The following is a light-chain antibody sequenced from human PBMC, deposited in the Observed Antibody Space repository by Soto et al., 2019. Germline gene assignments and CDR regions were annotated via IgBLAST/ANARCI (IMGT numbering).Light chain of an antibody. CDR3: QQSYTTPYT. CDR2: TAS. Sequence: DIHMTQSPSSLSASIGDRVTIPCRASQSVSKYLNWFQYKPGRAPRPLIHTASTLRSGVPSRFSGSGSGTDFTLTISSLQREDFAAYYCQQSYTTPYTFGQGTRLEIK. V-gene: IGKV1-39*01. J-gene: IGKJ5*01. CDR1: QSVSKY.